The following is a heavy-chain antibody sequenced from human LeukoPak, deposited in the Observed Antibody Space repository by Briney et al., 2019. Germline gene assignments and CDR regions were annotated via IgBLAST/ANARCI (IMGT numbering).Heavy chain of an antibody. Sequence: GSLRLSCAASGFTFNDYYMTWIRQAPGKGLAWVSYISRGGNTIYYADSVKGRFTISRDNAKNSLYLQMNSLRAEDTAVYYCARDPLITMIVVVITFSGWFDPWGQGTLVTVSS. CDR1: GFTFNDYY. CDR3: ARDPLITMIVVVITFSGWFDP. CDR2: ISRGGNTI. D-gene: IGHD3-22*01. V-gene: IGHV3-11*04. J-gene: IGHJ5*02.